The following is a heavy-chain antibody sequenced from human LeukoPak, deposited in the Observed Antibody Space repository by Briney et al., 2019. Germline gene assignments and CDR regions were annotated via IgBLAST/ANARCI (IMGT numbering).Heavy chain of an antibody. J-gene: IGHJ6*02. CDR1: GGSISSSSYY. V-gene: IGHV4-39*01. CDR3: ARQADYDILTGYYPSYGMDV. D-gene: IGHD3-9*01. Sequence: SETLSLTCTVSGGSISSSSYYWGWIRQPPGTGLEWIGSIYYSGSTYYNPSLKSRVTISVDTSKNQFSLKLSSVTAADTAVYYCARQADYDILTGYYPSYGMDVWGQGTTVTVSS. CDR2: IYYSGST.